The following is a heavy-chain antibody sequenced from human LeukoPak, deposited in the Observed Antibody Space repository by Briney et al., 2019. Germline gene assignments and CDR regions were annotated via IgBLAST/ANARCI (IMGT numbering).Heavy chain of an antibody. J-gene: IGHJ4*02. V-gene: IGHV1-69*04. CDR3: ARVGGHTPFDY. D-gene: IGHD5-18*01. CDR1: GGTFSSYA. CDR2: IIPILGIA. Sequence: ASVKVSCKASGGTFSSYAISWVRQAPGQGLEWMGRIIPILGIANYAQKFQGRVTITADKSTSTAYMELSSLRSEDTAVYYCARVGGHTPFDYWGQGTLVTVSS.